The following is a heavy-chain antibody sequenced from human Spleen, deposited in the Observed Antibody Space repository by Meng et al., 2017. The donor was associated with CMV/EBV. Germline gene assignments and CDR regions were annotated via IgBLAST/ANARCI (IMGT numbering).Heavy chain of an antibody. V-gene: IGHV1-2*06. CDR3: ALDYDNYGYYYAFDY. CDR1: GYTFTGYY. CDR2: INPNSDGT. J-gene: IGHJ4*02. Sequence: SGYTFTGYYIHWVRQAPGQGLEWMGRINPNSDGTIYAQDFKGRVTITRDTSINTAYMELTRLRSDDTAVYYCALDYDNYGYYYAFDYWGQGTLVTVSS. D-gene: IGHD3-22*01.